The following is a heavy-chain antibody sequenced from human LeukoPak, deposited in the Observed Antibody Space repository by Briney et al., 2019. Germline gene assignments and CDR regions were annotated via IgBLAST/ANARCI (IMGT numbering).Heavy chain of an antibody. CDR1: GGSISSGRYY. J-gene: IGHJ6*03. Sequence: SETLSLTCTVYGGSISSGRYYWGWIRQPPGKGLEWIGSIYYSGSPYYNPSLKSRVTISVDTSKNQFSLKLSSVTATDTAVYYCARHGEGGSGSYYYYYMDVWGKGTTVTVSS. CDR2: IYYSGSP. CDR3: ARHGEGGSGSYYYYYMDV. D-gene: IGHD6-19*01. V-gene: IGHV4-39*01.